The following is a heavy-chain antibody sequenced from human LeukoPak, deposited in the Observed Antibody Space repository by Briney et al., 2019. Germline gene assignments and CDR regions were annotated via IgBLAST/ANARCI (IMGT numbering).Heavy chain of an antibody. J-gene: IGHJ5*02. CDR1: GGSISSSSYY. CDR2: IYYSGST. V-gene: IGHV4-39*01. D-gene: IGHD2-2*01. Sequence: SETLSLTCTVSGGSISSSSYYWGWIRQPPGKGLGWIGSIYYSGSTYYNPSLKSRVTISVDTSKNQFSLKLSSVTAADTAVYYCASSERYCSSTSCYLHDRFYGWFDPWGQGTLVTVSS. CDR3: ASSERYCSSTSCYLHDRFYGWFDP.